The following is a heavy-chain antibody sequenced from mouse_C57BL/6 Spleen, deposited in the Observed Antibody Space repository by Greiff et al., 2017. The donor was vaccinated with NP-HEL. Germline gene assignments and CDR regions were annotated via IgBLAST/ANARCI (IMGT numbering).Heavy chain of an antibody. J-gene: IGHJ2*01. V-gene: IGHV14-2*01. CDR2: IDPEDGET. CDR1: GFNIKDYY. D-gene: IGHD1-1*01. Sequence: VQLQQSGAELVKPGASVKLSCTASGFNIKDYYMHWVKQRTEQGLEWIGRIDPEDGETQYAPKFQGKATITADTSSNTAYLQLSSLTSEDTAVYYCARSDYYCSSSDYFDYWGQGTTLTVSS. CDR3: ARSDYYCSSSDYFDY.